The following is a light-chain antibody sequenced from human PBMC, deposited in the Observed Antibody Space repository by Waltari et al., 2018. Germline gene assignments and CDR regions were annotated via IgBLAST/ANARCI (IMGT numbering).Light chain of an antibody. CDR3: QLWESGSDRVV. J-gene: IGLJ2*01. V-gene: IGLV3-21*01. CDR2: YDS. CDR1: SIGSRS. Sequence: SYVLTQPPSVSVAPGKAARITCGGNSIGSRSVHWYQQKPGQAPVLVIDYDSDRPSGIPKRISGSKSGNTATLTISRVEAGDEAAYSCQLWESGSDRVVFGGGTKLTVL.